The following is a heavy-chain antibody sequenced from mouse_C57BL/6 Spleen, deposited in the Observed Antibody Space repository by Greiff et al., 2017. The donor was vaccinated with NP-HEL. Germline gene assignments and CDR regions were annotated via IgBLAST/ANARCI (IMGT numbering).Heavy chain of an antibody. J-gene: IGHJ2*01. CDR2: INPNNGGT. CDR3: AGITTVVADY. D-gene: IGHD1-1*01. CDR1: GYTFTDYN. Sequence: VQLQQSGPELVKPGASVKMSCKASGYTFTDYNMHWVKQSHGKSLEWIGYINPNNGGTSYNQKFKGKATLTVNKSSSTAYMELRSLTSEDSAVYYCAGITTVVADYWGQGTTLTVSS. V-gene: IGHV1-22*01.